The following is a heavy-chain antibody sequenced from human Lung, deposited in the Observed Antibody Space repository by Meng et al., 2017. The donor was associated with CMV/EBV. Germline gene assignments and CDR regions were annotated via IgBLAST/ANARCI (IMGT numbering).Heavy chain of an antibody. CDR2: INPSGGST. CDR3: ARVGNERITIFGVVTKGAFDI. CDR1: GYTFTSYY. V-gene: IGHV1-46*01. D-gene: IGHD3-3*01. Sequence: KISCKASGYTFTSYYMHWVRQAPGQGLEWMGIINPSGGSTSYAQKFQGRVTMTRDTSTSTVYMELSSLRSEDTAVYYCARVGNERITIFGVVTKGAFDIXGQGXMVTVSS. J-gene: IGHJ3*02.